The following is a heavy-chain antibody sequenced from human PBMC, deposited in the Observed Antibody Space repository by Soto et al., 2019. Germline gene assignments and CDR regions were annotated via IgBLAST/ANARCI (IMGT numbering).Heavy chain of an antibody. CDR2: ISYDGSNK. Sequence: GGSLRLSCAASGFTFSSYGMHWVRQAPGKGLEWVAVISYDGSNKYYADSVKGRFTISRDNSKNTLYLQMNSLRAEDTAVYYCAKDSSSWYVEYFQHWRQGTLVTVPQ. D-gene: IGHD6-13*01. CDR3: AKDSSSWYVEYFQH. V-gene: IGHV3-30*18. J-gene: IGHJ1*01. CDR1: GFTFSSYG.